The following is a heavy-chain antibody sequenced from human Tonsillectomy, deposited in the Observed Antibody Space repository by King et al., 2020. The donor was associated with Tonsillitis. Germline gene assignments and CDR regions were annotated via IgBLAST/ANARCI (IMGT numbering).Heavy chain of an antibody. V-gene: IGHV4-34*01. Sequence: VQLPQWGAGLVKPSETLSLTCVVYGVSFSDYYWSWICQPPGKGLEWIGEINHSGSTNYNPSLQSRASISVDTSKNQFSLKLSSVTAADTAVYYCARGVVGTTWDAFDIWGQGTMVTVSS. J-gene: IGHJ3*02. CDR1: GVSFSDYY. CDR2: INHSGST. D-gene: IGHD1-7*01. CDR3: ARGVVGTTWDAFDI.